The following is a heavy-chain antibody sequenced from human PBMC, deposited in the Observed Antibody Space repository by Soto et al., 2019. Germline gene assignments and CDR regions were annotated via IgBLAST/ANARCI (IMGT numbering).Heavy chain of an antibody. D-gene: IGHD4-17*01. V-gene: IGHV1-69*13. CDR2: IIPIFGTA. Sequence: SVKVSCKASGGTFSSYAISWVRQAPGQGLEWMGGIIPIFGTANYAQKFQGRVTITADESTSTAYMELSSLRSEDTAVYYCARGSLSTVTTYGYYYYGVDVWGQGTTVTVSS. CDR3: ARGSLSTVTTYGYYYYGVDV. J-gene: IGHJ6*02. CDR1: GGTFSSYA.